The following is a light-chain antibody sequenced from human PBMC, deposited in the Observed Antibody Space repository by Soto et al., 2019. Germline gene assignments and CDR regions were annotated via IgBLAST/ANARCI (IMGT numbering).Light chain of an antibody. Sequence: ETVLTQSPATLSLSPGERAIVSCRASQSVSGYLACYQQKPGQAPRLLIYDASNKATGIPARFSGSGSGTDFTLTISSLEPEDFAVCYWQHRYNWPSSFGGGAKVESK. CDR3: QHRYNWPSS. CDR1: QSVSGY. J-gene: IGKJ4*01. V-gene: IGKV3-11*01. CDR2: DAS.